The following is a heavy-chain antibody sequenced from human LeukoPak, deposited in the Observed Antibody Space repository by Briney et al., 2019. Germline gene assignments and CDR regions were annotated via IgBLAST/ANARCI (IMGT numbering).Heavy chain of an antibody. CDR2: IYTTGRT. CDR1: GGAISSYY. CDR3: ARDLPSYYFDSGNMFDP. D-gene: IGHD3-10*01. V-gene: IGHV4-4*07. Sequence: SETLSLTCTVSGGAISSYYWSWIRQPAAKGLEWIGRIYTTGRTDYSASLKRRVTMSVDTSNNQFSLKLSSVTAADTAVYYCARDLPSYYFDSGNMFDPWGQGILVTVSS. J-gene: IGHJ5*02.